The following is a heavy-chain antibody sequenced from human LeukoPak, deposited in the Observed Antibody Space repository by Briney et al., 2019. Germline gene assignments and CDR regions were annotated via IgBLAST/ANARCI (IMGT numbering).Heavy chain of an antibody. V-gene: IGHV3-48*01. CDR1: GFTFSSYS. Sequence: PGGSLRLSCAASGFTFSSYSMNWVRQAPGKGLEWVSYISSSSSTIYYADSVKGRFTISRDNAKNSLYLQMNSLRAEDTAVYYCARDEVYYYDSSGYRYTYFDYWCQGTLVTVSS. CDR3: ARDEVYYYDSSGYRYTYFDY. D-gene: IGHD3-22*01. J-gene: IGHJ4*02. CDR2: ISSSSSTI.